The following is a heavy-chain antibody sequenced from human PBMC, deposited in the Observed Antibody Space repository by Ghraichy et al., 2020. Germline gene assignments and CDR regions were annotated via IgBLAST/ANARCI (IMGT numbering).Heavy chain of an antibody. CDR2: IYSGGNT. Sequence: LTCAASGITVSNNFMSWVRQAPGKGLECVSLIYSGGNTYYADSVKGRFTISRESSKNTVYLQMNSLRAEDTAVYYCTRDPGPRDVWGQGTTVTVSS. CDR1: GITVSNNF. CDR3: TRDPGPRDV. J-gene: IGHJ6*02. V-gene: IGHV3-66*01.